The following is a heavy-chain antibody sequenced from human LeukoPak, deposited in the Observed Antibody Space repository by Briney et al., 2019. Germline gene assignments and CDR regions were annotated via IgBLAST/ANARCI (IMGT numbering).Heavy chain of an antibody. D-gene: IGHD4-17*01. J-gene: IGHJ3*02. V-gene: IGHV3-30-3*01. CDR1: GFTFSSYA. Sequence: PGGSLSLSCAASGFTFSSYAMHWVRQAPAKGLEWVAVISYDGSNKYYADSVTGRFTISRDNSKNTLYLQMNSLRAEDTAVYYCARNQDYGVYNSVGAFDIWGQGTMVTVSS. CDR3: ARNQDYGVYNSVGAFDI. CDR2: ISYDGSNK.